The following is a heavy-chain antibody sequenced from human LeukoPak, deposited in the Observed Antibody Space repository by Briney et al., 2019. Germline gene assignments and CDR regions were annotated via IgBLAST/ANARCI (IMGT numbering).Heavy chain of an antibody. CDR3: ARSLELNYFDY. CDR2: IYYSGST. V-gene: IGHV4-59*01. CDR1: GGSISSYY. D-gene: IGHD1-7*01. J-gene: IGHJ4*02. Sequence: SETLSLTCTVSGGSISSYYWSWIRQPPGKGLEWIGYIYYSGSTNYNPSLKSRVTISVDMSKNQFSLKLSSVTAADTAVYYCARSLELNYFDYWGQGTLVTVSS.